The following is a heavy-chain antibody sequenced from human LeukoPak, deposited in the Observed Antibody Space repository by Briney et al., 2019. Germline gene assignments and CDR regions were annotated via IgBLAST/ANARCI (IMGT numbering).Heavy chain of an antibody. V-gene: IGHV1-2*02. CDR3: ASRGDSSGYPLTY. D-gene: IGHD3-22*01. J-gene: IGHJ4*02. Sequence: GASVKVSCKASGYTFTGYYMHWVRQAPGQGLEWMGWIDPNSGGTNYAQKFQGRVTMTRDTSISTAYMELSRLRSDDTAVYYCASRGDSSGYPLTYWGQGTLVTVSS. CDR2: IDPNSGGT. CDR1: GYTFTGYY.